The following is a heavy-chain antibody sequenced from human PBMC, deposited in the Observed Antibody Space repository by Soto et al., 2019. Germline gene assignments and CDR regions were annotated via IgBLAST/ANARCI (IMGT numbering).Heavy chain of an antibody. J-gene: IGHJ6*02. V-gene: IGHV3-30*18. CDR3: AKSIGDDFWSGYSEYYYYGMDV. CDR1: GFTVNSYG. D-gene: IGHD3-3*01. Sequence: GWSLRLSCAASGFTVNSYGMHWARQAPGKGLEWVAVISYDGSNKYYADSVKGRFTISRDNSKNTLYLQMNSLRAEDTAVYYCAKSIGDDFWSGYSEYYYYGMDVWGQGTTVTVSS. CDR2: ISYDGSNK.